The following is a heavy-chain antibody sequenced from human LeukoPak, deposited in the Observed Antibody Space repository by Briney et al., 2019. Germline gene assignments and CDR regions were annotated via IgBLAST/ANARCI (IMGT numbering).Heavy chain of an antibody. D-gene: IGHD4-17*01. CDR3: ARGGRTVTQAEYFQH. Sequence: ASVKVSCKASGYTFTTYDINWVRQATGQGLEWMGWINPNSGGTNYAQKFQGRVTMARDTSISTAYMELSRLRSDDTAVYYCARGGRTVTQAEYFQHWGQGTLVTVSS. CDR1: GYTFTTYD. CDR2: INPNSGGT. V-gene: IGHV1-2*02. J-gene: IGHJ1*01.